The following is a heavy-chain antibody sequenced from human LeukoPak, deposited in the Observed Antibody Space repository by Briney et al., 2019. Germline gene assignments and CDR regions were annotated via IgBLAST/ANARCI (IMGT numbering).Heavy chain of an antibody. J-gene: IGHJ4*02. CDR3: ARMGIAAVGAYYFDY. Sequence: PGGSLRLSCAASGFTSSDYYMSWIRQAPGKGLEWVSYISRNSYTNYADSVKGRFTISRDNAKNSLYLQMASLRAEDTAVYYCARMGIAAVGAYYFDYWGQGTLVAVSS. CDR2: ISRNSYT. V-gene: IGHV3-11*06. CDR1: GFTSSDYY. D-gene: IGHD6-13*01.